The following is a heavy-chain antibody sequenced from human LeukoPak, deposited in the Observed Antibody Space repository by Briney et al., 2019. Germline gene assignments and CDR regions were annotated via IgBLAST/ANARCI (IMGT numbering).Heavy chain of an antibody. Sequence: PGGSLRLSCAASGFTFSDYYMSWIRQAPGKGLEWVSYISSSGNSTYYSDSVRGRFTISRDNAKNSLHLQMNSLRAEDTAVYYCAKADDRLILAYWGQGTLVTVSS. CDR3: AKADDRLILAY. D-gene: IGHD2-21*01. J-gene: IGHJ4*02. CDR1: GFTFSDYY. V-gene: IGHV3-11*04. CDR2: ISSSGNST.